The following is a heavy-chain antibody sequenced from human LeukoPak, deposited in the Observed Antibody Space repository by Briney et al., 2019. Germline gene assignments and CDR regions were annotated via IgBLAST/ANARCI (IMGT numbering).Heavy chain of an antibody. J-gene: IGHJ4*02. V-gene: IGHV4-38-2*01. CDR1: GYSISCGYY. CDR3: SSACYHCLVDY. Sequence: SETLSLTCAVSGYSISCGYYWGWIRQPPGKGLEWIGSIYHSGSTYYNPSLKSRVTISVDTSKNQFPLKLSSVTAAETAVYYCSSACYHCLVDYWGQGTLVTVSS. CDR2: IYHSGST. D-gene: IGHD5-12*01.